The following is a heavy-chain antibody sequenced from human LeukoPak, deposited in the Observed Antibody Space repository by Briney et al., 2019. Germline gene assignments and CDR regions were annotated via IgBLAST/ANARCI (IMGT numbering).Heavy chain of an antibody. D-gene: IGHD3-10*01. V-gene: IGHV3-23*01. CDR2: ISASGDNT. CDR1: GFTFRTYA. Sequence: GASLRLSCTASGFTFRTYAISWVRQAPGKGLEWISAISASGDNTYYAESVKGRVTISRDNSKSTLYLQMSSLRAEDTAVYYCAQDLWFGANRSGVYWGQGTLVIVSS. J-gene: IGHJ4*02. CDR3: AQDLWFGANRSGVY.